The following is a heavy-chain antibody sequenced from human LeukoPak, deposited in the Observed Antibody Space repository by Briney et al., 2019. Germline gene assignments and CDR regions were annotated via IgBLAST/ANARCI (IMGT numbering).Heavy chain of an antibody. J-gene: IGHJ4*02. V-gene: IGHV3-66*01. CDR3: ARDNVWFGELYFDY. D-gene: IGHD3-10*01. CDR2: IYSGGST. CDR1: RFTVSSNY. Sequence: PGGSLRLSCAAPRFTVSSNYMSWVRQAPGKGLEWVSVIYSGGSTYYADSVKGRFTISRDNSKNTLYLQMNSLRAEDTAVYYCARDNVWFGELYFDYWGQGTLVTVSS.